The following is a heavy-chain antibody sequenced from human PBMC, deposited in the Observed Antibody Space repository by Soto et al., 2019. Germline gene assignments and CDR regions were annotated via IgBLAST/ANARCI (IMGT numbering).Heavy chain of an antibody. Sequence: SVKVSCKASGGTFSSHAISWVRQAPGQGLEWMGGIIPIFGTANYAQKFQGRVTITADKSTSTAYMELSSLRSEDTAVYYCARTVLRFLEWVAYYYYYGMDVWGQGTTVTVSS. V-gene: IGHV1-69*06. D-gene: IGHD3-3*01. CDR3: ARTVLRFLEWVAYYYYYGMDV. CDR1: GGTFSSHA. J-gene: IGHJ6*02. CDR2: IIPIFGTA.